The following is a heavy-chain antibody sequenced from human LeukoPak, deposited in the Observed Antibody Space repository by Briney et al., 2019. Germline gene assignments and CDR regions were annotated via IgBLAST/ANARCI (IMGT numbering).Heavy chain of an antibody. V-gene: IGHV3-49*04. CDR1: GFTFGDYG. CDR3: TGSFGELTFFDY. D-gene: IGHD3-10*01. J-gene: IGHJ4*02. Sequence: GGSLRLSCTASGFTFGDYGMNWVRQAPGKGLEWVSFIRSKAYGGTTEYAASVKGRFTMSRDDSKSIAYLQMSSLKTEDTAVYYCTGSFGELTFFDYWGQGTLVTVSS. CDR2: IRSKAYGGTT.